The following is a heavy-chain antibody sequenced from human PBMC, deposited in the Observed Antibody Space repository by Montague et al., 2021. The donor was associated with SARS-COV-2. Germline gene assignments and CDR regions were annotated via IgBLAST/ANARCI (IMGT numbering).Heavy chain of an antibody. CDR3: ARVGRQQLVRLSGMDV. V-gene: IGHV4-39*07. CDR2: IYYSGST. Sequence: SESLSLTCTVSGGSISSSCYYWGWIRQPPGKGLEWIGSIYYSGSTYYNPSLKSRVTISVDTSKNQFSLKLGSVTAADTAVYYCARVGRQQLVRLSGMDVWGQGTTVTVSS. CDR1: GGSISSSCYY. D-gene: IGHD6-13*01. J-gene: IGHJ6*02.